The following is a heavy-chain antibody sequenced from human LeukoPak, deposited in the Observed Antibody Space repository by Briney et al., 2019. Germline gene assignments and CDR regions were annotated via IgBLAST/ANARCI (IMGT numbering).Heavy chain of an antibody. J-gene: IGHJ4*02. Sequence: GSGPTLAIATQTLTLTCTFSGFSLYSSGVGVGWIRQPPGRALEWLAVIYWDDDKRYNPSLRSRLILSKNASKSQVFLVMANMDPADTASYYCAHRRPGHLTGWDNSYFDKWAPGTLVTVSS. V-gene: IGHV2-5*02. CDR1: GFSLYSSGVG. CDR3: AHRRPGHLTGWDNSYFDK. D-gene: IGHD1/OR15-1a*01. CDR2: IYWDDDK.